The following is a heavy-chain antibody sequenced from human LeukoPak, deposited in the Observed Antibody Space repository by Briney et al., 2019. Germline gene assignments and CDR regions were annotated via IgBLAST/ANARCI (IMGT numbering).Heavy chain of an antibody. D-gene: IGHD2-2*01. CDR1: GGSISSSSYY. V-gene: IGHV4-39*01. J-gene: IGHJ6*02. CDR2: IYYSGST. Sequence: PSETLSLTCTVSGGSISSSSYYWGWIRQPPGKGLEWIGSIYYSGSTYYNPSLKSRVTISVDTSKNQFSLKLSSVTAADTAVYYYARQDCSSTSCYPPYYYYGMDVWGQGTTVTVSS. CDR3: ARQDCSSTSCYPPYYYYGMDV.